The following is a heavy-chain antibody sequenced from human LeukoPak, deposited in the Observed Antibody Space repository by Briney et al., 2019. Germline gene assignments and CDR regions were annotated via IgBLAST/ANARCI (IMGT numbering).Heavy chain of an antibody. D-gene: IGHD3-22*01. J-gene: IGHJ4*02. V-gene: IGHV3-74*01. CDR3: AREGRGYRGSYFDY. CDR2: INGDGS. CDR1: GFTFSSYW. Sequence: PGGSLRLSCAASGFTFSSYWMHWVRQAPGKGLVWVSRINGDGSNDSVEGRFTISRDNAKNTLYLQMSSLRVEDTAVYYCAREGRGYRGSYFDYWGQGTLVTVSS.